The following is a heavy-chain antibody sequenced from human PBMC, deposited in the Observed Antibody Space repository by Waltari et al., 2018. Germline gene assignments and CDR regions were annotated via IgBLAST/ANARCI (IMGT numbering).Heavy chain of an antibody. J-gene: IGHJ3*02. CDR1: GFTVSSAY. CDR2: IYSGGST. V-gene: IGHV3-66*02. Sequence: EVQLVESGGGLVQPGGSLRLSCAASGFTVSSAYMSWVRQAPGKGLEWVSVIYSGGSTYYADSVKGRCTISRDNSKNTLYLQMNSLRAEDTAVYYCARGVAGLDAFDIWGQGTMVTVSS. D-gene: IGHD6-19*01. CDR3: ARGVAGLDAFDI.